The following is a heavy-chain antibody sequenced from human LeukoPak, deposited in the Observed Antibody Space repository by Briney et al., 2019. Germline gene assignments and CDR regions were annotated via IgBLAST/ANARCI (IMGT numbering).Heavy chain of an antibody. CDR1: GFTFSSYE. CDR3: ARGTRLGGFGYYYYYMDV. CDR2: IKQDGSEK. Sequence: PGGSLRLSCAASGFTFSSYEMNWVRQAPGKGLEWVANIKQDGSEKYYVDSVKGRFTISRDNAKNSLYLQMNSLRAEDTAVYYCARGTRLGGFGYYYYYMDVWGKGTTVTISS. D-gene: IGHD3-10*01. J-gene: IGHJ6*03. V-gene: IGHV3-7*01.